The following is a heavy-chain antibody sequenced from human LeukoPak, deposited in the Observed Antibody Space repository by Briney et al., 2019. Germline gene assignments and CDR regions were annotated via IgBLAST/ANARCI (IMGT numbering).Heavy chain of an antibody. J-gene: IGHJ3*02. CDR2: ISWNSGSI. CDR1: GFTFDDYA. Sequence: PGGSLRLSCAASGFTFDDYAMHWVRQAPGKGLEWVSGISWNSGSIGYADSVKGRFTISRDNAKNSLYLQMNSLRAEDMAFYYCAKDIDEWEHDDAFDIWGQGTMVTVSS. V-gene: IGHV3-9*03. D-gene: IGHD1-26*01. CDR3: AKDIDEWEHDDAFDI.